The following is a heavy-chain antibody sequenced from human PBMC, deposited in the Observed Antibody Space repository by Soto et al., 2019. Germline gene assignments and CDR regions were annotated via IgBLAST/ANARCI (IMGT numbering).Heavy chain of an antibody. CDR2: VSNDGSNK. CDR3: AKGSSSVYYYYYGIDV. J-gene: IGHJ6*02. D-gene: IGHD6-6*01. CDR1: GFTFSGYG. V-gene: IGHV3-30*18. Sequence: GGSLRLSCVASGFTFSGYGMHWVRQAPGKGLEWVAVVSNDGSNKNYADSVKGRFTISRDNSKNMLYLQMNSLRTEDTAVYYCAKGSSSVYYYYYGIDVWGQGTTVTVSS.